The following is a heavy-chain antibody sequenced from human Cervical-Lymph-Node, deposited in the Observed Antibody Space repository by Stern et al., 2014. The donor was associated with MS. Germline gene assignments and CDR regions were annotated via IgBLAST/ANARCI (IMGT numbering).Heavy chain of an antibody. CDR3: ARHVQGFDY. J-gene: IGHJ4*02. Sequence: EVHLGESGAEVKKPGESLKISCKLSGYSFTIYYIAWVRQMPRKGLEWMGVIYPYASDTTYSPSFQGQVTISADKSITTAYLQWSSLRASDTAMYYCARHVQGFDYWGQGTLVTVSS. CDR2: IYPYASDT. CDR1: GYSFTIYY. V-gene: IGHV5-51*01.